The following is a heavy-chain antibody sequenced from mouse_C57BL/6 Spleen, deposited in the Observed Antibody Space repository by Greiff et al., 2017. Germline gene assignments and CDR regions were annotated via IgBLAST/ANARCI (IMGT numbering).Heavy chain of an antibody. D-gene: IGHD1-1*01. CDR1: GFNIKDYY. CDR2: IDPEDGDT. CDR3: TTRALAFDD. J-gene: IGHJ2*01. Sequence: VQLKESGAELVRPGASVKLSCTASGFNIKDYYMHWVKQRPEQGLEWIGWIDPEDGDTEYASKFQGKATITADTSSHTAYLQLSSLTSEDNAVYYCTTRALAFDDWGQGTTLTVSS. V-gene: IGHV14-4*01.